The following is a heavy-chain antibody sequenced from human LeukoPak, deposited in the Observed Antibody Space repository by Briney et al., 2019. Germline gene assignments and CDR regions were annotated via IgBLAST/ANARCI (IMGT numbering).Heavy chain of an antibody. CDR1: GYTFTGYY. CDR2: ISAYNGNT. D-gene: IGHD6-6*01. J-gene: IGHJ4*02. CDR3: ARSAPAKNSSPWDFDY. V-gene: IGHV1-2*02. Sequence: ASVKVSCKASGYTFTGYYMHWVRQAPGQGLEWMGWISAYNGNTNYAQKFQGRVTMTRDTSISTAYMELSRLRSDDTAVYYCARSAPAKNSSPWDFDYWGQGTLVTVSS.